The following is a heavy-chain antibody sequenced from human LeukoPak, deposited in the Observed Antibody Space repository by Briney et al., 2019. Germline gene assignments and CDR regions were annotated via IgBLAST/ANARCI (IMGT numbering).Heavy chain of an antibody. D-gene: IGHD5-18*01. V-gene: IGHV4-61*02. J-gene: IGHJ4*02. CDR1: GGSISSGTYY. CDR2: FYTSGGT. Sequence: PSETLSLTCTVSGGSISSGTYYWSWIRQPAGKGLEWIGRFYTSGGTNYSPSLKSRVTISVDTSKNQFSLKLSSVTAADTAVYYCARARSAMVPYFDYWGQGTLVTVSS. CDR3: ARARSAMVPYFDY.